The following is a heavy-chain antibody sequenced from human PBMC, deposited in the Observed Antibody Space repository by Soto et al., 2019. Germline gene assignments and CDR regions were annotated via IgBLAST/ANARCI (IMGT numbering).Heavy chain of an antibody. CDR3: AGGSVDSSEWFGELFNWFDP. V-gene: IGHV4-39*01. Sequence: SETLSLTCTVSGGSISSSSYYWGWIRQPPGKGLEWIGSSYYSGSTYYNPCLKSGVAMTVDTSKNQFSLKLSSVTPADTAEYYCAGGSVDSSEWFGELFNWFDPWGQGTLVTVSP. D-gene: IGHD3-10*01. J-gene: IGHJ5*02. CDR2: SYYSGST. CDR1: GGSISSSSYY.